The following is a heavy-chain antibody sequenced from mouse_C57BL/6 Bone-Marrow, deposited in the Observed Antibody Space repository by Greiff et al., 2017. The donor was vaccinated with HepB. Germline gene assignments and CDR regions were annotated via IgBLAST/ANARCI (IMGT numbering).Heavy chain of an antibody. J-gene: IGHJ4*01. D-gene: IGHD1-1*01. CDR1: GYSITSGYY. CDR2: ISYDGSN. Sequence: ESGPGLVKPSQSLSLTCSVTGYSITSGYYWNWIRQFPGNKLEWMGYISYDGSNNYNPSLKNRISITRDTSKNQFFLKFNSVTTEDTATYDCAREGTTVAYAMDYWGQGTSVTVSS. CDR3: AREGTTVAYAMDY. V-gene: IGHV3-6*01.